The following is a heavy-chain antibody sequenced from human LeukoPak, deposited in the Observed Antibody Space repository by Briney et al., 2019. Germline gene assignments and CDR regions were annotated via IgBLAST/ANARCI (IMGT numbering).Heavy chain of an antibody. D-gene: IGHD6-19*01. CDR2: INPNSGGT. CDR1: GYTFSDYY. J-gene: IGHJ4*02. V-gene: IGHV1-2*02. Sequence: ASVKVSCKASGYTFSDYYMHWVRQAPGQGLEWMGWINPNSGGTNYVQKFQGRVTMTRDTSISTAYMEVSRLRSDDTAVYYCARADGSAWPTGEFDYWGQGTLVTASS. CDR3: ARADGSAWPTGEFDY.